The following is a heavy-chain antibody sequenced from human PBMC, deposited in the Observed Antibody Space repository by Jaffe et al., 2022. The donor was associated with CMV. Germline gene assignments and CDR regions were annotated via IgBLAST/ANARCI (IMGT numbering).Heavy chain of an antibody. CDR2: ISSSGSTM. CDR1: GFTFSSYE. J-gene: IGHJ3*01. CDR3: ARGPFLFIAAAGTRNAFDF. V-gene: IGHV3-48*03. Sequence: EVQLMESGGGLEQSGGSLRLSCAASGFTFSSYEMNWVRQALGKGLEWVAHISSSGSTMYYADSVTGRFTISRDNSKNSLYLQMNNLRAEDTAVYYCARGPFLFIAAAGTRNAFDFWGHGTMVTVSS. D-gene: IGHD6-13*01.